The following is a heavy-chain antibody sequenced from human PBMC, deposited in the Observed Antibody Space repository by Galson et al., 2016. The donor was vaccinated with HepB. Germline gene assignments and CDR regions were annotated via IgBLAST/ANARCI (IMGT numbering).Heavy chain of an antibody. CDR3: ATELRSWQKGGLDS. Sequence: SLRLSCAASGFSVSDNYMTWVRRSPGRGLEWLSVIYIAGATYYAGSVRGRFTAYRDISRNTVYLQMDSLRADDKAVYYCATELRSWQKGGLDSWGQGTLVTVSS. J-gene: IGHJ4*02. D-gene: IGHD1-7*01. CDR1: GFSVSDNY. CDR2: IYIAGAT. V-gene: IGHV3-53*01.